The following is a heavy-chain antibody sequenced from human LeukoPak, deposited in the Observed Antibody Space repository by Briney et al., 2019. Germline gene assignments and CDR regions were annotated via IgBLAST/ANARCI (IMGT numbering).Heavy chain of an antibody. J-gene: IGHJ4*02. Sequence: GGSLRLSCAASGFTFSSHWMSWVRQAPGKGLVWVSRINSDGSNTPYADSVKGRFTISRDNSKNTLYLQMNSLRAEDTAVYYCAKDRSPYSDFDYWGQGTLVTVSS. D-gene: IGHD2-21*01. V-gene: IGHV3-74*01. CDR3: AKDRSPYSDFDY. CDR1: GFTFSSHW. CDR2: INSDGSNT.